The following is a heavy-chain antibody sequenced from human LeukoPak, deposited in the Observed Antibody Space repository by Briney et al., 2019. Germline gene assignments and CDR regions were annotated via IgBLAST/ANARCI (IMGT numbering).Heavy chain of an antibody. CDR2: IIPIFGTA. D-gene: IGHD3-10*01. Sequence: SVKVSCKASGGTFSSYAISWVRQAPGQGLEWMGGIIPIFGTANYAQKFQGRVTITADESTSTAYMELSSLRSEDTAVYYCARDAYGSGSYSLFDYWGQGTLVTVSS. J-gene: IGHJ4*02. CDR3: ARDAYGSGSYSLFDY. CDR1: GGTFSSYA. V-gene: IGHV1-69*13.